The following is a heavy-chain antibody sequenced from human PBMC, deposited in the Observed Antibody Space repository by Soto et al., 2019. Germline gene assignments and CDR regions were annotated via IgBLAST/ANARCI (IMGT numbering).Heavy chain of an antibody. J-gene: IGHJ5*02. CDR1: GGSISSYY. Sequence: SETLSLTCTVSGGSISSYYWSWIRQPPGKGLEWIGYIYYSGSTNYNPSLKSRVTISVDTSKNQFSLKLSSVTAADTAVHYCARVRSWFDPWGQGTLVTDYS. V-gene: IGHV4-59*01. CDR2: IYYSGST. CDR3: ARVRSWFDP.